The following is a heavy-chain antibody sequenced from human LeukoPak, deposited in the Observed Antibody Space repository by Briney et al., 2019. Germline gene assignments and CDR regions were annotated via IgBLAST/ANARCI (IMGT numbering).Heavy chain of an antibody. V-gene: IGHV7-4-1*02. CDR2: INTNTGNP. D-gene: IGHD3-10*01. CDR3: ARDEHLYYYGSGGGSAFDI. CDR1: GYTFTSYY. Sequence: GASVKVSCKASGYTFTSYYMHWVRQAPGQGLEWMGWINTNTGNPTYAQGFTGRFVFSLDTSVSTAYLQISSLKAEDTAVYYCARDEHLYYYGSGGGSAFDIWGQGTMVTVSS. J-gene: IGHJ3*02.